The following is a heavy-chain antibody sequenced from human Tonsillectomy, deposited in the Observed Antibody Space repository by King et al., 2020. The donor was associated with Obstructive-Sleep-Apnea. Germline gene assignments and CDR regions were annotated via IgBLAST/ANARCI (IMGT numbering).Heavy chain of an antibody. V-gene: IGHV4-31*03. Sequence: QLQESGPGLVKPSQTLSLTCTVSGGSISSGGYYWSWIRQHPGKGLEWIGYIYYSGSTYYNPSLKSRVTISVDTSKNQFSLKLSSVTAADTAVCYCAREVRAAAGTVCFDYWGQGTLVTVSS. CDR3: AREVRAAAGTVCFDY. CDR2: IYYSGST. CDR1: GGSISSGGYY. J-gene: IGHJ4*02. D-gene: IGHD6-13*01.